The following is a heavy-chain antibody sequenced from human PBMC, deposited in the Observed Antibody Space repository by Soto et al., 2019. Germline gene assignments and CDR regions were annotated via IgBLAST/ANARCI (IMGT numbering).Heavy chain of an antibody. V-gene: IGHV3-48*01. J-gene: IGHJ6*02. CDR1: GFTFSSYG. Sequence: GGSLRLSCVASGFTFSSYGMHWVRQAPGKGLEWVSYISSSSSTIYYADSVKGRFTISRDNAKNSLYLQMNSLRAEDMAVYYCARDPGYCSSTSCYPPAYGMDVWGQGTTVTVSS. CDR2: ISSSSSTI. D-gene: IGHD2-2*01. CDR3: ARDPGYCSSTSCYPPAYGMDV.